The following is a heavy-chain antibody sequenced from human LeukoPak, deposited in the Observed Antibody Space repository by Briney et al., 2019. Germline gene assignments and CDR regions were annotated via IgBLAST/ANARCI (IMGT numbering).Heavy chain of an antibody. CDR1: NYPITSDYY. CDR3: GRAGLGTAYNRFYYYMDV. Sequence: PSETLSLSCAVSNYPITSDYYCVWIRQPPGQGLEWIGQIFHSGVAHYNPSLKGRVTMSMDTSRSQFSVNLNSVTAADTAVYFCGRAGLGTAYNRFYYYMDVWGKGTTVTVSS. CDR2: IFHSGVA. D-gene: IGHD3-16*02. V-gene: IGHV4-38-2*01. J-gene: IGHJ6*03.